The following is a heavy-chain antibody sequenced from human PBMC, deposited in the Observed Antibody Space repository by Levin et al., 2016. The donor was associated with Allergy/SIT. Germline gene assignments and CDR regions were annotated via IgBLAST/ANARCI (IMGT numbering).Heavy chain of an antibody. Sequence: SGPTLVKPTQTLTLTCSFSGFSLNTSGVGVGWIRQPPRKALEWLALIYWDGDKRYSISLKSRLTITKDTSRNQVVLTMTNMDPVDTATYYCARMLWFGERGNWFDPWGQGTLVTVSS. D-gene: IGHD3-10*01. CDR2: IYWDGDK. J-gene: IGHJ5*02. CDR3: ARMLWFGERGNWFDP. CDR1: GFSLNTSGVG. V-gene: IGHV2-5*02.